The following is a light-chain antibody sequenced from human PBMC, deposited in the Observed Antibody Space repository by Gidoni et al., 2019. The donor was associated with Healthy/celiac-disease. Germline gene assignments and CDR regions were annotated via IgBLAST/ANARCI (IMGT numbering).Light chain of an antibody. V-gene: IGLV3-21*02. Sequence: SYVLTQPPSVSVAPGQTARITCGGNNIGSKSWHWYQQKPGQAPVLVVYEDSVRPSGIPERFSGSNSGNTATRTISRVEAGDEADYYCQVWDSSSDHYVFGTGTKVTVL. CDR3: QVWDSSSDHYV. CDR2: EDS. J-gene: IGLJ1*01. CDR1: NIGSKS.